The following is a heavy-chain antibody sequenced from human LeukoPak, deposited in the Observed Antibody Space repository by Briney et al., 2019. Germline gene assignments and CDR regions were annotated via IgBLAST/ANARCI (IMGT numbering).Heavy chain of an antibody. Sequence: ASVKVSCKASGYTFTGYYMHWVRQAPGQGLEWMGWINPNSGGTNYAQKLQGRVTMTTDTSASTAYMELRSLGSDDTAVYYCARLDYGGNSVVDYWGQGTLVTVSS. V-gene: IGHV1-2*02. J-gene: IGHJ4*02. CDR2: INPNSGGT. CDR1: GYTFTGYY. CDR3: ARLDYGGNSVVDY. D-gene: IGHD4-17*01.